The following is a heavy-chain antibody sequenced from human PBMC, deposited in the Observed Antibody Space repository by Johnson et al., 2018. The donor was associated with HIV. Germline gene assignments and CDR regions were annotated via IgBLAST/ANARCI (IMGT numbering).Heavy chain of an antibody. CDR3: AKDWDRWLQPPGDALDI. J-gene: IGHJ3*02. D-gene: IGHD5-24*01. V-gene: IGHV3-11*04. CDR1: GFTFSDFY. Sequence: QMQLVESGGGVVQPGRSLRLSCAASGFTFSDFYMSWIRQAPGKGPEWLSYISISGSTKYYVESVKGRFTISRDNAKNTLYLQMNSLRAEDTAVFYCAKDWDRWLQPPGDALDIRGQGTMVTVSS. CDR2: ISISGSTK.